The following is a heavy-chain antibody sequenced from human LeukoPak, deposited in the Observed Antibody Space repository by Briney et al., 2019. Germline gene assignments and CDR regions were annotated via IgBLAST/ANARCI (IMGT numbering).Heavy chain of an antibody. CDR1: GGSISSSYY. D-gene: IGHD3-10*01. Sequence: SETLSLTCTVSGGSISSSYYWGWIRQPPGKGLDWIGSIYYGGSTYYNPSLRSRVTTSVDTSKNQFSLRLTSVTAADTAVYYCARHGNHYYGSGGFDYWGQGTLVTVSS. V-gene: IGHV4-39*01. CDR2: IYYGGST. CDR3: ARHGNHYYGSGGFDY. J-gene: IGHJ4*02.